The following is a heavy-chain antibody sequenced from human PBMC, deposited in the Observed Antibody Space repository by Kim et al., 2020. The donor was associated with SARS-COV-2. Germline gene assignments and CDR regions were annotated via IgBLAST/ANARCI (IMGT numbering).Heavy chain of an antibody. CDR2: ISYDGSNK. J-gene: IGHJ4*02. CDR1: GFTFSSYA. CDR3: ARGFGGWNHLYYFDY. V-gene: IGHV3-30-3*01. Sequence: GGSLRLSCAASGFTFSSYAMHWVRQAPGKGLEWVAVISYDGSNKYYADSVKGRFTISRDNSKNTLYLQMNSLRAEDTAVYYCARGFGGWNHLYYFDYWGQGTLVTVSS. D-gene: IGHD3-10*01.